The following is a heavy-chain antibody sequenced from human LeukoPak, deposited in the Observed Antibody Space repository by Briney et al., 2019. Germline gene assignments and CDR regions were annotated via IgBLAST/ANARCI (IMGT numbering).Heavy chain of an antibody. D-gene: IGHD5-12*01. CDR1: GYTFTGYY. J-gene: IGHJ4*02. CDR3: AKDRAVATIGGIDY. Sequence: ASVRVSCKASGYTFTGYYMHWVRQAPGQGLEWMGWINPNSGGTNYAQKFQGRVTMTRDTSISTVYMELSRLRSDDTAVYYCAKDRAVATIGGIDYWGQGTLVTVSS. CDR2: INPNSGGT. V-gene: IGHV1-2*02.